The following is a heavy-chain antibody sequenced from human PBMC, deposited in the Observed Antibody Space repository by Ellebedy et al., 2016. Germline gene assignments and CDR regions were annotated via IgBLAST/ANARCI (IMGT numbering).Heavy chain of an antibody. V-gene: IGHV3-23*01. CDR1: GFTFSSYA. D-gene: IGHD6-6*01. CDR2: ISGSGGST. Sequence: GGSLRLSXAASGFTFSSYAMSWVRQAPGKGLEWVSAISGSGGSTYYADSVKGRLTISRDNSKNTLYLQMNSLRAEDTAVYYCAKEGSSSINSDWYFDLWGRGTLVTVSS. CDR3: AKEGSSSINSDWYFDL. J-gene: IGHJ2*01.